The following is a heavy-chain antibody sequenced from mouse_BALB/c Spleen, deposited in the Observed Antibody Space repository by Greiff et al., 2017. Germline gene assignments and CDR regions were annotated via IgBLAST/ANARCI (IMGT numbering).Heavy chain of an antibody. V-gene: IGHV14-4*02. CDR2: IDPENGDT. Sequence: DVQLQESGAELVRSGASVKLSCTASGFNIKDYYMHWVKQRPEQGLEWIGWIDPENGDTEYAPKFQGKATMTADTSSNTAYLQLSSLTSEDTAVYYCNEGVGQVAYWGQGTLVTVSA. CDR1: GFNIKDYY. CDR3: NEGVGQVAY. D-gene: IGHD3-3*01. J-gene: IGHJ3*01.